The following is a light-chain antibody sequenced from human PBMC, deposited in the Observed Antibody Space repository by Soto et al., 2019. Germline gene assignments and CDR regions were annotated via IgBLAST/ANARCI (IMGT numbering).Light chain of an antibody. Sequence: EIVRTQCPATLSVSPGERATLSCRASQSVSGSYLAWYQQKPGQAPRLLIYDASNRATGIPARFSGSGSGTDFTLTISSLEPEDFALYYCQQDNNWPGTFGQGTKVDIK. CDR3: QQDNNWPGT. CDR2: DAS. V-gene: IGKV3D-15*01. CDR1: QSVSGSY. J-gene: IGKJ1*01.